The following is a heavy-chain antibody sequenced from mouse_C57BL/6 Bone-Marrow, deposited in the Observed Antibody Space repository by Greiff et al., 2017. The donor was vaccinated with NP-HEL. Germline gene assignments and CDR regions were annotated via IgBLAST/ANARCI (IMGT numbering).Heavy chain of an antibody. CDR2: IHPNSGST. J-gene: IGHJ3*01. CDR3: ARSAPHYYGSSSWFAY. V-gene: IGHV1-64*01. Sequence: QVQLQQPGAELVKPGASVKLSCKASGYTFTSYWMHWVKQRPGQGLEWIGMIHPNSGSTNYNEKFKSKATLTVDKSSSTAYMQLSSLTSEDSAVYYCARSAPHYYGSSSWFAYWGQGTLVTVSA. CDR1: GYTFTSYW. D-gene: IGHD1-1*01.